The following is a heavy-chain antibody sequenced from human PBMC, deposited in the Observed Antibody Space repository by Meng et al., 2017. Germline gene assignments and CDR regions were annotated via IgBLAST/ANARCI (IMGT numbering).Heavy chain of an antibody. J-gene: IGHJ5*02. CDR1: GFTFRNYW. CDR3: ARSDWFDP. V-gene: IGHV3-74*01. Sequence: GQLVESGGGLVHAGGSLRLSCTASGFTFRNYWMHWVRQAPGKGLVWVSRIKPDGTMTVYADSVKGRFTISRDNAKNTLYLQMNSLRSDDTAVYYCARSDWFDPWGQGTLVTVSS. CDR2: IKPDGTMT.